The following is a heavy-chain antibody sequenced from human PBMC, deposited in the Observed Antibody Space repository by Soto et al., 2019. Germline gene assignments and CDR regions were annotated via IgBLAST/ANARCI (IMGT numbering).Heavy chain of an antibody. CDR1: GFTLSDNW. J-gene: IGHJ4*02. D-gene: IGHD6-25*01. CDR2: INNDGSSV. CDR3: VRAPEQRPFDY. V-gene: IGHV3-74*03. Sequence: EVQLVESGGGLVQPGGSLRLSCAASGFTLSDNWIHWVRRAPGKGLVWVSRINNDGSSVTYADSVKGRFTLSRDNAKNTWFRQMDRLRDEDTAMYYCVRAPEQRPFDYWGQGTLVTVSS.